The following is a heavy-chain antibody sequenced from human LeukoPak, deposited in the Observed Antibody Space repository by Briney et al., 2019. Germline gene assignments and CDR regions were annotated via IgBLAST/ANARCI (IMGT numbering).Heavy chain of an antibody. Sequence: SETLSLTCTVYGGSISIYYWSWIRQPPGKGLEWIGYIYYSGSTNYNPSLKSRVTISVDTSKNQFSLKLSSVTAADTAVYYCARQMVTKLGTTSPFDYWGQGTLVTVSS. CDR3: ARQMVTKLGTTSPFDY. D-gene: IGHD1-7*01. V-gene: IGHV4-59*08. CDR2: IYYSGST. CDR1: GGSISIYY. J-gene: IGHJ4*02.